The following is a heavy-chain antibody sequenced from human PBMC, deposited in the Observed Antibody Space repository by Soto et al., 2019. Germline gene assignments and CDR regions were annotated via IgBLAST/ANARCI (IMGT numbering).Heavy chain of an antibody. CDR1: GFTFSSYG. CDR2: ISYDGSNK. J-gene: IGHJ4*02. Sequence: GGSLRLSCAASGFTFSSYGMHWVRQAPGKGLEWVAVISYDGSNKYYADSVKGRFTISRDNSKNTLYLQMNSLRAEDTAVYYCAKDARYFDWLLPQYYFDYWGQGTLVTVSS. D-gene: IGHD3-9*01. CDR3: AKDARYFDWLLPQYYFDY. V-gene: IGHV3-30*18.